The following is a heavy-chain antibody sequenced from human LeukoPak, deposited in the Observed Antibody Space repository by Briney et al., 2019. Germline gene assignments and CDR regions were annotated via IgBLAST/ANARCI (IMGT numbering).Heavy chain of an antibody. CDR3: AKELRRSPTYYFDY. D-gene: IGHD2-15*01. Sequence: GGSLRLSCAVSGFSVTNNYMSWVRQAPGKGLEWVSAISGSGADTYYADSVKGRFTISRDNSKNTLYLQMNSLRAEDTAIYFCAKELRRSPTYYFDYWGQGTLVTVSS. CDR2: ISGSGADT. J-gene: IGHJ4*02. V-gene: IGHV3-23*01. CDR1: GFSVTNNY.